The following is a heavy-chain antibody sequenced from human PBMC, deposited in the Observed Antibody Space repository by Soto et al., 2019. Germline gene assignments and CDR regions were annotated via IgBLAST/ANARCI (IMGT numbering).Heavy chain of an antibody. D-gene: IGHD5-18*01. CDR3: ARHSQTSIAIYYYGMDV. CDR1: GYSFTSYW. V-gene: IGHV5-51*01. CDR2: IYPGDSDT. Sequence: GESLKISCKGSGYSFTSYWIGWVLQMPWKGLEWMGIIYPGDSDTRYSPSFQGQVTISADKSISTAYLQWSSLKASDTAMYYCARHSQTSIAIYYYGMDVWGQGTTVTVSS. J-gene: IGHJ6*02.